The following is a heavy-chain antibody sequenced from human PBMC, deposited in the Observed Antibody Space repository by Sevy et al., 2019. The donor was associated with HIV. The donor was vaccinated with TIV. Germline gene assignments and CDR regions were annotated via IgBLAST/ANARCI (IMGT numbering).Heavy chain of an antibody. J-gene: IGHJ4*02. D-gene: IGHD2-15*01. CDR1: GYTFRNYR. CDR3: ARGGYYIDS. Sequence: ASVKVSCKTSGYTFRNYRITWVRQAPGQGLQWVGWISTYNGDTSYAQQLQGRVTMTTETSTSTAYMELRSLRSDDTAVYYCARGGYYIDSWGQGTLATVSS. V-gene: IGHV1-18*01. CDR2: ISTYNGDT.